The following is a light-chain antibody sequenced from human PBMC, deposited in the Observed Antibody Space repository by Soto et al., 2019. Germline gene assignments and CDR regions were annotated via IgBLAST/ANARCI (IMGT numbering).Light chain of an antibody. CDR1: SSDVGTYNY. CDR3: SSYTSDSTLV. CDR2: EVS. Sequence: QAVVTQPASVSGSPGQSITISCTGTSSDVGTYNYVSWYQHHPGKAPKLLIYEVSNRPSGVSNRFSGSKSGNTASLTISGLQAEDEADYYCSSYTSDSTLVFGGGTKLTVL. J-gene: IGLJ2*01. V-gene: IGLV2-14*01.